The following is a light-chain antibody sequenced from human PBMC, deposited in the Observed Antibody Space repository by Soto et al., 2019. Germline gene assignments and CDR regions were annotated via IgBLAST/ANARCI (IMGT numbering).Light chain of an antibody. CDR2: GAS. Sequence: IVMTQSPATLSVSQGERATLSCRASQSVSSNLAWYQQKPGQAPRLLIYGASTRATGIPARFSGSGSGTGFTLTISSLEPEDFAIYYCQQRRNWPPTFGQGTKVDIK. CDR1: QSVSSN. J-gene: IGKJ1*01. CDR3: QQRRNWPPT. V-gene: IGKV3-11*01.